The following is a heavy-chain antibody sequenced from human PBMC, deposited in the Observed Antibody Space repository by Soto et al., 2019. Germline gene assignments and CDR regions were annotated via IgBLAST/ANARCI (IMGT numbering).Heavy chain of an antibody. V-gene: IGHV1-18*01. D-gene: IGHD3-3*01. CDR3: AREGRCRWILDYDFWSGYSDYMDV. CDR1: GYTFTSYG. J-gene: IGHJ6*03. Sequence: ASVKVSCKASGYTFTSYGISWVRQAPGQGLEWMGWISAYNGNTNYAQKLQGRVTMTTDTSTSTAYMELRSLRSDDTAVYYCAREGRCRWILDYDFWSGYSDYMDVWGKGTTVTVSS. CDR2: ISAYNGNT.